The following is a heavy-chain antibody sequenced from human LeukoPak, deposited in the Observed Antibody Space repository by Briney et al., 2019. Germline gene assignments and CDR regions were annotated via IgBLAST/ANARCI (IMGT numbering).Heavy chain of an antibody. V-gene: IGHV4-30-2*01. J-gene: IGHJ3*02. CDR3: ARDRGSDASAFDI. Sequence: SQTLSLTCTVSGGSISSGGYYWSWIRQPPGKGLEWIGYIYHSGSTYYNPSLKSRVTISVDRSKNQFSLKLSSVTAADTAVYYCARDRGSDASAFDIWGQGTMVTVSS. CDR1: GGSISSGGYY. CDR2: IYHSGST. D-gene: IGHD1-26*01.